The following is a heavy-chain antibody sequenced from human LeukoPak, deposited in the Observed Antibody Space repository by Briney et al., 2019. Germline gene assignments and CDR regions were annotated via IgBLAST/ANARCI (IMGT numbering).Heavy chain of an antibody. D-gene: IGHD3/OR15-3a*01. CDR2: INHSGST. CDR3: ARRTYMDV. J-gene: IGHJ6*03. V-gene: IGHV4-34*01. Sequence: SETLSLTCAVYGGSFSGYYWSWIRQPPGKGLEWIGEINHSGSTNYDPSLKSRVTISVDTSKNQFSLKLSSVTAADTAVYYCARRTYMDVWGKGTTVTVSS. CDR1: GGSFSGYY.